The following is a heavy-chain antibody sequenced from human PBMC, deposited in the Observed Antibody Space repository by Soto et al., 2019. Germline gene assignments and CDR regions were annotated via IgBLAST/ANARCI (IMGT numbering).Heavy chain of an antibody. D-gene: IGHD2-2*01. Sequence: PGGSLRLSCTASGFTFGDYAMSWVRQAPGKGLEWVGFIRSQAHGGTTEDATSVKGRFTISRDDSKNIAYLQMTSLKTDDTAVYYCAITYCSTTDCYYYYGMDFWGKVTTVTVSS. CDR2: IRSQAHGGTT. J-gene: IGHJ6*04. V-gene: IGHV3-49*04. CDR1: GFTFGDYA. CDR3: AITYCSTTDCYYYYGMDF.